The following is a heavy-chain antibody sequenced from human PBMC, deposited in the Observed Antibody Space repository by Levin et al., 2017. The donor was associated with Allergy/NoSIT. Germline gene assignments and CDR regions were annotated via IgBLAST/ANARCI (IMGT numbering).Heavy chain of an antibody. D-gene: IGHD4-17*01. CDR3: AGSPPSTETTGY. CDR1: GFTFSSYG. V-gene: IGHV3-30-3*01. Sequence: GGSLRLSCAASGFTFSSYGLLWVRQAPGKGLEWVALISYDGNKKYYADSVKGRFTISRDNSKNTLYLQMRSLRPEDTAVYYCAGSPPSTETTGYWGQGTLVTVSS. J-gene: IGHJ4*02. CDR2: ISYDGNKK.